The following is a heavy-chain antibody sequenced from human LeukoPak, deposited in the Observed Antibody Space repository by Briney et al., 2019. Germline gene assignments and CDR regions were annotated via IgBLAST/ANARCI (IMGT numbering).Heavy chain of an antibody. CDR2: ISYDGSNK. D-gene: IGHD1-26*01. CDR3: ARDKSSGSNPLYYFDY. CDR1: GFTFSSYA. V-gene: IGHV3-30-3*01. Sequence: PGRSLRLSCAASGFTFSSYAMHWVRQAPGKGLEWVAVISYDGSNKYYADSVKGRFTISRDNSKNTLYLQMNSLRAEDTAVYYCARDKSSGSNPLYYFDYWGQGTLVTVSS. J-gene: IGHJ4*02.